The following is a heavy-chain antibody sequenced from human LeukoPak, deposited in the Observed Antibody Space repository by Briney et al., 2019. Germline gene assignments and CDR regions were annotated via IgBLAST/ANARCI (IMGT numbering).Heavy chain of an antibody. D-gene: IGHD1-26*01. CDR1: GFTFSSYG. CDR2: IWYDGSNK. V-gene: IGHV3-33*06. J-gene: IGHJ4*02. Sequence: PGGSLRLSCAASGFTFSSYGMHWVRQAPGKGLEWVAVIWYDGSNKYYADSVKGRFTISRDNFKNTLYLQMNSLRAEDTAVYYCAKAQKWELLADYWGQGTLVTVSS. CDR3: AKAQKWELLADY.